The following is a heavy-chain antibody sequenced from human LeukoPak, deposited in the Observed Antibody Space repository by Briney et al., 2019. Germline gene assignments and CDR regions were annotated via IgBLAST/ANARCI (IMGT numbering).Heavy chain of an antibody. Sequence: GGSLRLSCDASGFTLNIYSMNWVRQAPGKGLEWVSSISSSSSYIYYADSVKGRFTISRDNAKNSLYLQMNSLRAEDTAVYYSARELGGGTYSRYFDLWGRGTLVIVSS. CDR3: ARELGGGTYSRYFDL. CDR1: GFTLNIYS. J-gene: IGHJ2*01. D-gene: IGHD1-26*01. V-gene: IGHV3-21*01. CDR2: ISSSSSYI.